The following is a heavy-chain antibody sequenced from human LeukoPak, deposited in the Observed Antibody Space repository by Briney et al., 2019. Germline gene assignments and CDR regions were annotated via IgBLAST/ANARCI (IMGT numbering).Heavy chain of an antibody. CDR2: ISWNSGSI. V-gene: IGHV3-9*01. CDR3: AKETSRNDAFDI. CDR1: GFTFDDYA. D-gene: IGHD1-1*01. J-gene: IGHJ3*02. Sequence: GGSLRLSCAASGFTFDDYAMHWVRQAPGKGLEWVSGISWNSGSIGYADSAKGRFTISRDNAKNSLYLQMNSLRAEDTALYYCAKETSRNDAFDIWGQGTMVTVSS.